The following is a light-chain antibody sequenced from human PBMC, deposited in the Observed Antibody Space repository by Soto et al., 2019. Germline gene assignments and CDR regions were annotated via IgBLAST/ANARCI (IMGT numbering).Light chain of an antibody. V-gene: IGLV2-8*01. CDR3: CSYAASSV. Sequence: QSVLTQPPSASGSPGRSVTISCTGTSSDVGAYNYVSWYQQHPGKAPKLMIYEGSKRPSGVSNRFSGSKSGNTASLTISGLLAKDEADYYCCSYAASSVLATGPKVTVL. J-gene: IGLJ1*01. CDR1: SSDVGAYNY. CDR2: EGS.